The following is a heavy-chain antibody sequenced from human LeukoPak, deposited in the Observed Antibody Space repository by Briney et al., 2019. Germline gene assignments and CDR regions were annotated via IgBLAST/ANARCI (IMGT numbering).Heavy chain of an antibody. CDR2: IRYDGSNK. D-gene: IGHD5-12*01. Sequence: GGSLRLSCAASGFTFSSYGMHWVRQAPGKGLEWVAFIRYDGSNKYYADSVKGRFTISRDNSKNTLYLQMNSLRAEDTAVYYCAKGGRGYSGYELDYWGQGTLVTVSS. V-gene: IGHV3-30*02. CDR1: GFTFSSYG. J-gene: IGHJ4*02. CDR3: AKGGRGYSGYELDY.